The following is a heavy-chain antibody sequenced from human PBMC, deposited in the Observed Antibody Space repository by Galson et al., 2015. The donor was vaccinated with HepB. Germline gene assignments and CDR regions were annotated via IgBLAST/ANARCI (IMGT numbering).Heavy chain of an antibody. J-gene: IGHJ4*02. CDR3: ARYLPPQSTVTTWAFAY. CDR1: GYTFTTYA. CDR2: INTNTGNP. D-gene: IGHD4-11*01. V-gene: IGHV7-4-1*02. Sequence: SVKVSCKASGYTFTTYAMNWVRQAPGQGLEWMGWINTNTGNPTYAQAFTGRFVFSLDTSVSTAYLQITGLKAEDTAMYYCARYLPPQSTVTTWAFAYWGQGTRVTVSS.